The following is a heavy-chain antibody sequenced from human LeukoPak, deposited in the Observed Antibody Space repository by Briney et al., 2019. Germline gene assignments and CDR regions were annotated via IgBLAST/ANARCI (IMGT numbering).Heavy chain of an antibody. CDR3: ASYVVPAAMFDY. V-gene: IGHV4-34*01. D-gene: IGHD2-2*01. CDR1: GGSFSGYY. CDR2: INHSGST. J-gene: IGHJ4*02. Sequence: SETLSLTCAVYGGSFSGYYWSWIRQPPGKGLEWIGEINHSGSTNYNPSLKSRVTISVDTSKNQFSLKLTSVTTADTAVYYCASYVVPAAMFDYWGQGTLVTVSS.